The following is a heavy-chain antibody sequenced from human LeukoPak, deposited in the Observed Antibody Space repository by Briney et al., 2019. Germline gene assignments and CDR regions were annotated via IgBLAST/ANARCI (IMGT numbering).Heavy chain of an antibody. D-gene: IGHD1-26*01. CDR1: GFTFSSYG. Sequence: PGGSLRLSCAASGFTFSSYGMHWVRQAPGKGLEWVAVIWYDGSNKYYADSVKGRFTISRDNSKNTLYLQMNSLRAEDTAVYYCARDQVYSGSYLRYFQQWGQGTLVTVSS. V-gene: IGHV3-33*01. CDR3: ARDQVYSGSYLRYFQQ. CDR2: IWYDGSNK. J-gene: IGHJ1*01.